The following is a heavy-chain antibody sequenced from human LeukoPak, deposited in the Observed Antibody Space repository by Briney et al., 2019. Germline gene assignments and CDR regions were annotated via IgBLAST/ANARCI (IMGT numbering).Heavy chain of an antibody. Sequence: SLKVSCKASGGTFSDHIIFWVRQAPGQGLEWMGGISPLLGASNHTQKFQDRVRITADESASTAYMELSNLRSADTAVYYCATYDILTGFDYWGQGTLVTVSS. CDR3: ATYDILTGFDY. V-gene: IGHV1-69*16. CDR1: GGTFSDHI. CDR2: ISPLLGAS. D-gene: IGHD3-9*01. J-gene: IGHJ4*02.